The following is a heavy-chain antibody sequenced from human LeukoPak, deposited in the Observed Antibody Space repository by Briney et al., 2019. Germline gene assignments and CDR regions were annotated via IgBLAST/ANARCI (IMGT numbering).Heavy chain of an antibody. CDR1: GFTFRSYW. J-gene: IGHJ4*02. Sequence: GGSLRLSCAASGFTFRSYWMHWVRQAPGKGLVWVSRINSDGSSTSYADSVKGRFTISRDDAKNTLYLQTNSLRAEDTAVYYCARYYGSGSYAVDYWGQGALVTVSS. D-gene: IGHD3-10*01. CDR2: INSDGSST. CDR3: ARYYGSGSYAVDY. V-gene: IGHV3-74*01.